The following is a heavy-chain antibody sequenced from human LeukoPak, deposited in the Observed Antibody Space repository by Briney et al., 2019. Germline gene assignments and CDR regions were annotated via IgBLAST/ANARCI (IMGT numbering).Heavy chain of an antibody. CDR3: AREIGCSGGSCYVAFDI. CDR1: GFTFSSYW. Sequence: PGGSLRLSCAASGFTFSSYWMSWVRQAPGKGLEWLANIKLDGSEKYYVDSVKGRFTISRDNAKNSLYLQMNSLRAEDTAVYYCAREIGCSGGSCYVAFDIWGQGTMVTVSS. V-gene: IGHV3-7*01. J-gene: IGHJ3*02. CDR2: IKLDGSEK. D-gene: IGHD2-15*01.